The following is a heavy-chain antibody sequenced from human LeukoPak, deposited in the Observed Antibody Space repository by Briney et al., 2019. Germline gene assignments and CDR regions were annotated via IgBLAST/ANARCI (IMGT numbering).Heavy chain of an antibody. CDR3: AREYQGIAAYYFDY. Sequence: SETLSLTCTVSGGSISSHYWSWIRQPPGKGLEWIGYIYYRGSTNYNPSLKSRVTISVDTSKNQFSLKLSSVTAADTAVYYCAREYQGIAAYYFDYWGQGTLVTVSS. CDR2: IYYRGST. V-gene: IGHV4-59*11. D-gene: IGHD6-13*01. CDR1: GGSISSHY. J-gene: IGHJ4*02.